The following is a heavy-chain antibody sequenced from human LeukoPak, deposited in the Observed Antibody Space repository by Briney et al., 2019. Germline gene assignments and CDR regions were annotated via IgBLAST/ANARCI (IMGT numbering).Heavy chain of an antibody. Sequence: ASVKVSCKASGGTFSSYAISWVRQAPGQGLEWMGGIIPIFGTANYAQKFQGRVTITADKSTSTAYMELSSLRSEDTAVYYCAREAEYCGGDCYSDAFDIWGQGTMVTVSS. CDR2: IIPIFGTA. CDR3: AREAEYCGGDCYSDAFDI. V-gene: IGHV1-69*06. CDR1: GGTFSSYA. D-gene: IGHD2-21*02. J-gene: IGHJ3*02.